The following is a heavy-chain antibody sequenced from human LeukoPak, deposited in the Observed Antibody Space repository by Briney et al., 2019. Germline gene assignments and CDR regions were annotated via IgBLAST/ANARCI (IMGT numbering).Heavy chain of an antibody. Sequence: SETLSLTCTVSGGSISSYYWSWIRQPAGKGLEWIGRIYTSGSTNYNPSLKSRVTMSVDTSKNQFSLKLSSVTAADTAVYYCARDYSSSWYADAFDIWGQGTMVTVSS. J-gene: IGHJ3*02. CDR3: ARDYSSSWYADAFDI. CDR1: GGSISSYY. V-gene: IGHV4-4*07. CDR2: IYTSGST. D-gene: IGHD6-13*01.